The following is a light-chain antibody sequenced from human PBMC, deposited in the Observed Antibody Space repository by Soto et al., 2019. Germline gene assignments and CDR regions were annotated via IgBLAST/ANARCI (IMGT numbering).Light chain of an antibody. J-gene: IGKJ3*01. V-gene: IGKV3-15*01. CDR1: QGVSRK. CDR3: QQRSNWPPRFT. Sequence: DIVMTPSPATLSVAPGERVTFSCRASQGVSRKLAWYQHKPGQAPRLLISGASTGATGIPARFSGSGSGTEFTLTISSLQSEDCAIYYCQQRSNWPPRFTFGPGTKVDIK. CDR2: GAS.